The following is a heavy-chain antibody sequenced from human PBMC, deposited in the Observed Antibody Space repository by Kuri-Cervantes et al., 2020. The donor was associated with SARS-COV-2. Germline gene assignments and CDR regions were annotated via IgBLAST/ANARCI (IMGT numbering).Heavy chain of an antibody. CDR3: ARQGLDYDFWSGYPGFDY. V-gene: IGHV4-38-2*01. CDR1: GYSISSGYY. D-gene: IGHD3-3*01. J-gene: IGHJ4*02. CDR2: IYHSGST. Sequence: SETLSLTCAVSGYSISSGYYWGWIRQPPGKGLEWIGSIYHSGSTYYNPSLKSRVTISVDTSKNQFSLKLSSVTAADTAVYYCARQGLDYDFWSGYPGFDYWGQGTLVTVSS.